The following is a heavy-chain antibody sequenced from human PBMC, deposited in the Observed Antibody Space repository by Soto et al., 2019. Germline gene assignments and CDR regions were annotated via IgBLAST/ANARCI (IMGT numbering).Heavy chain of an antibody. CDR2: ISGSGGST. V-gene: IGHV3-23*01. CDR1: GFTFSSYA. D-gene: IGHD4-17*01. CDR3: AKTPRSNYGDYVGYYYYYMDV. Sequence: EVQLLESGGGLVQPGGSLRLSCAASGFTFSSYAMSWVRQAPGKGLEWASAISGSGGSTYYADSVKGRFTISRDNSKNTLYLQMNSLRAEDTAVYYCAKTPRSNYGDYVGYYYYYMDVWGKGTTVTVSS. J-gene: IGHJ6*03.